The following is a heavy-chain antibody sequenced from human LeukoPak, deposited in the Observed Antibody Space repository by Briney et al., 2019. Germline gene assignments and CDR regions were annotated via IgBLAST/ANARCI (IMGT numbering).Heavy chain of an antibody. CDR3: ARNERNWFDP. J-gene: IGHJ5*02. CDR2: ISGSGGST. D-gene: IGHD1-1*01. V-gene: IGHV3-23*01. Sequence: GGSLRLSCAASGFTFRSYGMSWVRQAPGKGLEWVSVISGSGGSTYYADSVKGRFTISRDNSKNTLYLQMNSLRADDTAVYYCARNERNWFDPWGQGTLVTVSS. CDR1: GFTFRSYG.